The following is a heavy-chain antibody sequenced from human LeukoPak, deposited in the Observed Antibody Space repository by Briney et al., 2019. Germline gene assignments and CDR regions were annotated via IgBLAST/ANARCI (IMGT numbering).Heavy chain of an antibody. V-gene: IGHV3-7*01. D-gene: IGHD3-9*01. J-gene: IGHJ3*02. CDR2: IKQDGSEK. CDR1: GFTFSSYW. Sequence: PGGSLRLSCAASGFTFSSYWMSWVRQAPGKGLEWVANIKQDGSEKYYVDSVKGRFTISRDNAKNSLYLQMDSLRAEDTAVYYCARDYDILTGRDAFDIWGQGTMVTVSS. CDR3: ARDYDILTGRDAFDI.